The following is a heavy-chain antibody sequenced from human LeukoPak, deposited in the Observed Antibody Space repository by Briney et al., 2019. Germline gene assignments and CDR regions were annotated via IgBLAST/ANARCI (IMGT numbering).Heavy chain of an antibody. V-gene: IGHV4-4*07. D-gene: IGHD1-26*01. Sequence: SETLSLTCTVSGGSISSYYWSWIRQPPGKGLEWIGRIYTSGSTNYNPSLKSRVTMSVDTSKNQFSLKLSSVTAADTAVYYCARCPYSGSYSDAFDIWGQGTMVTVSS. CDR3: ARCPYSGSYSDAFDI. CDR1: GGSISSYY. CDR2: IYTSGST. J-gene: IGHJ3*02.